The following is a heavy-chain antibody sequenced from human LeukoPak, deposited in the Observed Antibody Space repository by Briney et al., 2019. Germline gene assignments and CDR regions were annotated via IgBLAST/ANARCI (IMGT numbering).Heavy chain of an antibody. Sequence: GASVKVSCKASGYTFTSYDINWVRQATGQGLEWMGWMNHNSGNTGYAQKFQGRVTMTRNTSISTAYMELSSLRSEDTAVYYCARGQATRYVLLWFGEHDYWGRGTLVTVSS. J-gene: IGHJ4*02. CDR3: ARGQATRYVLLWFGEHDY. D-gene: IGHD3-10*01. V-gene: IGHV1-8*01. CDR2: MNHNSGNT. CDR1: GYTFTSYD.